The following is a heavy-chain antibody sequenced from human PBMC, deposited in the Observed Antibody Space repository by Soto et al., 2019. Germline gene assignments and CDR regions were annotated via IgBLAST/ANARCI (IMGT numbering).Heavy chain of an antibody. CDR1: GGTFSSYA. J-gene: IGHJ6*02. Sequence: SVKVSCKASGGTFSSYAISWVRQAPGQGLEWMGGIIPIFGTANYAQKFQGRVTITADESTSTAYMELSSLRSEDTAVYYCARDRFYDFSSSYYYYGMDVWGQGTTVTVSS. D-gene: IGHD3-3*01. CDR3: ARDRFYDFSSSYYYYGMDV. V-gene: IGHV1-69*13. CDR2: IIPIFGTA.